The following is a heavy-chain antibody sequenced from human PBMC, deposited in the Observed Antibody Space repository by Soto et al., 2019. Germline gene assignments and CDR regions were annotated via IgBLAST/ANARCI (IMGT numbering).Heavy chain of an antibody. CDR2: INPSGGST. D-gene: IGHD2-2*01. V-gene: IGHV1-46*01. CDR1: GYTFTGYY. J-gene: IGHJ6*02. CDR3: ARGEYQLLQGYYYGMDV. Sequence: GASVKVSCKASGYTFTGYYMHWVRQAPGQGLEWMGIINPSGGSTSYAQKFQGRVTMTRDTSTSTVYMELSSLRSEDTAVYYCARGEYQLLQGYYYGMDVWGQGTTVTVSS.